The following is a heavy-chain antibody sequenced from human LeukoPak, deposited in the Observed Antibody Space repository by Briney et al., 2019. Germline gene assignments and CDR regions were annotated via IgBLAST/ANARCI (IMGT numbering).Heavy chain of an antibody. CDR3: AKSPAVDAAFDI. CDR2: ITRSGSDK. V-gene: IGHV3-48*03. CDR1: GFTFSSSE. Sequence: GGSLRLSCAASGFTFSSSEMNWVRQAPRKGLEWVSYITRSGSDKHYADSVKGRFTISRDNSKNTLYLQMNSLRAEDTAVYYCAKSPAVDAAFDIWGQGTMVTVSS. J-gene: IGHJ3*02. D-gene: IGHD4-23*01.